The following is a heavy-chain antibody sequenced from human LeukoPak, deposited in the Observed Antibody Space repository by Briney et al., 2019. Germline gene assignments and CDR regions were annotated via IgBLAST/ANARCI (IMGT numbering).Heavy chain of an antibody. CDR2: IYYSGST. D-gene: IGHD4-17*01. Sequence: PSETLSLTCAVYGGSLSAYYWSWIRQPPGKGLEWIGYIYYSGSTNYIPSLKSRVTISVDTSKNQFSLKLSSVTAADTAVYYCARLLMDYGDYGIDYWGQGTLVTVSS. J-gene: IGHJ4*02. CDR1: GGSLSAYY. V-gene: IGHV4-59*08. CDR3: ARLLMDYGDYGIDY.